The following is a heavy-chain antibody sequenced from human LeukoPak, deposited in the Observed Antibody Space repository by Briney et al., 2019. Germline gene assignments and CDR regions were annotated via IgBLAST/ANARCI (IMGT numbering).Heavy chain of an antibody. CDR1: GFTFNKYW. J-gene: IGHJ4*02. V-gene: IGHV3-74*01. CDR2: INGDGSTT. D-gene: IGHD3-22*01. Sequence: GGSLRLSCAASGFTFNKYWMHWVRQAPGKGLVWVSRINGDGSTTSYADSVKGGFTISRDNAKNTLYLQMSSLRAEDTAVYYCATGNYYDSRGYYTFGHWGQGTLVTVSS. CDR3: ATGNYYDSRGYYTFGH.